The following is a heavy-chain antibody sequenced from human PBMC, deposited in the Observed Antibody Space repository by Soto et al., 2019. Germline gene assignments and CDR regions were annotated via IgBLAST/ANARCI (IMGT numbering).Heavy chain of an antibody. D-gene: IGHD6-19*01. J-gene: IGHJ4*02. CDR3: ARGYSSGWYPFDY. Sequence: SETLSLTCTVSGGSISSSSYYWGWIRQPPGKGLEWIGSIYYSGSTYYNPSLKSRVTISVDTSKNQFSLKPSSVTAAGTAVYYCARGYSSGWYPFDYWGQGTLVTVSS. CDR2: IYYSGST. CDR1: GGSISSSSYY. V-gene: IGHV4-39*01.